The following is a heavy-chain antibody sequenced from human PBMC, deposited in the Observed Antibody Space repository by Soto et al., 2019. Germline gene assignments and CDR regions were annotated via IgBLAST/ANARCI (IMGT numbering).Heavy chain of an antibody. Sequence: EVQLVESGGGVVRPGGSLRLSCAASGFTFDDYGMSWVRQAPGKGLEWVSGINWNGDSTGYADSVKGRFTISRDNAKNXRYLQMNSLRAEDTALYYCARGAIYCSGGSCYPVYWGQGTLVTVSS. J-gene: IGHJ4*02. D-gene: IGHD2-15*01. CDR2: INWNGDST. CDR1: GFTFDDYG. CDR3: ARGAIYCSGGSCYPVY. V-gene: IGHV3-20*04.